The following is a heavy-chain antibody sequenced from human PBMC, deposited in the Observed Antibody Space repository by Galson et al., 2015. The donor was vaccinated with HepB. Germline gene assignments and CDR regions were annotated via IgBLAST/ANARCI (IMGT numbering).Heavy chain of an antibody. Sequence: SLRLSCAASGFTFSSYWMSWVRQAPGKGLEWVANIKQDGSEKYYVDSVKGRFTISRDNAKNSLYLQMNSLRAEDTAVYYCARDSGSGWYMGSIIGGYWGQGTLVTVSS. J-gene: IGHJ4*02. V-gene: IGHV3-7*03. CDR3: ARDSGSGWYMGSIIGGY. CDR2: IKQDGSEK. D-gene: IGHD6-19*01. CDR1: GFTFSSYW.